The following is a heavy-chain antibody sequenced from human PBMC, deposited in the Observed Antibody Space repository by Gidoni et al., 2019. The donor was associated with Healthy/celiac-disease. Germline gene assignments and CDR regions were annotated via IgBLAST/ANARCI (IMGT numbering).Heavy chain of an antibody. CDR3: AKGFVAHYYYYYGMDV. D-gene: IGHD3-16*01. J-gene: IGHJ6*02. CDR1: GFTFSSYA. V-gene: IGHV3-23*01. Sequence: RLSCAASGFTFSSYAMSWVRQATGKGLEWVSAISGSGGSTYYADYVKGRFTISRDNSKNTLYLQMNSLRAEDTAVYYCAKGFVAHYYYYYGMDVWGQGTTVTVSS. CDR2: ISGSGGST.